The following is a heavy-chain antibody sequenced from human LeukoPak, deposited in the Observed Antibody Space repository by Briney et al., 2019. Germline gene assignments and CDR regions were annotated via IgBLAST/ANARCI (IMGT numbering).Heavy chain of an antibody. CDR1: GGSISSGDYY. J-gene: IGHJ6*02. CDR3: ARGDPTYYYYGMDV. CDR2: IYYSGST. V-gene: IGHV4-30-4*01. Sequence: PSQTLSLTCTVSGGSISSGDYYWSWIRQPPGKGLEWIGYIYYSGSTYYNPSLKSRVTISVDTSKNQFSLKLSSVTAADTAVYYCARGDPTYYYYGMDVWGQGTTVTVSS.